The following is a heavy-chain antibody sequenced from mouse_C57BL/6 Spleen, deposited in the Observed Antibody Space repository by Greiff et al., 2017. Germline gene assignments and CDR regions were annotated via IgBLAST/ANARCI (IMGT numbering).Heavy chain of an antibody. CDR1: GFTFSSYG. Sequence: EVKLVESGGDLVKPGGSLKLSCAASGFTFSSYGMSWVRQTPDKRLEWVATISSGGSYTYYPDSVKGRFTISRDNAKNTLYLQMSSLKSEDTAMYYGARHADSSGYVRDAMDYWGQGTSVTVSS. CDR3: ARHADSSGYVRDAMDY. CDR2: ISSGGSYT. V-gene: IGHV5-6*02. J-gene: IGHJ4*01. D-gene: IGHD3-2*02.